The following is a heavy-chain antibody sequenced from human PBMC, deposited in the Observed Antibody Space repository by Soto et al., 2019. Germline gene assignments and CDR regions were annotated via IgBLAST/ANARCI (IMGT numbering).Heavy chain of an antibody. V-gene: IGHV1-2*04. J-gene: IGHJ6*02. CDR2: INPSSGGT. Sequence: ASVKVSCKASGYTFTGYYMHWVRQAPGQGLEWMGWINPSSGGTNYAQKCQGWVTMTRDTSISTAYMELSRLRFDDTAVYYCAREPYSSSSDYYYYGMDVWGQGTTVTVSS. CDR1: GYTFTGYY. CDR3: AREPYSSSSDYYYYGMDV. D-gene: IGHD6-6*01.